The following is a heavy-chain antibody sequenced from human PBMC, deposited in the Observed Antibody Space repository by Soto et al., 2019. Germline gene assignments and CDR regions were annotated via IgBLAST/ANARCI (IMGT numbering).Heavy chain of an antibody. Sequence: QVHLVESGGGVVQPGRSLRLSCEASGFIFSSYNLHWVRQPPGKGLEWVAVIWLDGSNKDYADSVRGRFTISRDNSKNTVFLKMNSLRADDTATYYCTRGHYYDNSGLDYWGPGTLVTVSS. CDR1: GFIFSSYN. V-gene: IGHV3-33*01. CDR2: IWLDGSNK. CDR3: TRGHYYDNSGLDY. D-gene: IGHD3-22*01. J-gene: IGHJ4*02.